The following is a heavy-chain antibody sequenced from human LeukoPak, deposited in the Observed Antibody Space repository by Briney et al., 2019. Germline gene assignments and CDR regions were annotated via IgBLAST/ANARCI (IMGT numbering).Heavy chain of an antibody. J-gene: IGHJ3*02. Sequence: SETLSLTCTVSGDSISTYHWSWLRQPPGKGLEWIGYISYSGSTNYNPSLKSRVTISVDTSKNQFSLKLRSVTAADTAVYHCVRLQPNTGEWAFDIWGQGTMVSVSS. CDR3: VRLQPNTGEWAFDI. CDR2: ISYSGST. CDR1: GDSISTYH. D-gene: IGHD1-1*01. V-gene: IGHV4-59*01.